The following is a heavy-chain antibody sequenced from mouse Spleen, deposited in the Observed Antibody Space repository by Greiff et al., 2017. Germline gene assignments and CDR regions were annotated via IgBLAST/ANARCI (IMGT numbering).Heavy chain of an antibody. CDR2: IWAGGST. J-gene: IGHJ3*01. D-gene: IGHD2-4*01. CDR1: GFSLTSYG. Sequence: VKLMESGPGLVAPSQSLSITCTVSGFSLTSYGVHWVRQPPGKGLEWLGVIWAGGSTNYNSALMSRLSISKDNSKSQVFLKMNSLQTDDTAMYYCARDDDYDVGPFAYWGQGTLVTVSA. CDR3: ARDDDYDVGPFAY. V-gene: IGHV2-9*02.